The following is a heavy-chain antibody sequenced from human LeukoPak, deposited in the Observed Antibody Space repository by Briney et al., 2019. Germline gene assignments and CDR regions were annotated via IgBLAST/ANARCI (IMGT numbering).Heavy chain of an antibody. J-gene: IGHJ3*02. V-gene: IGHV1-2*02. CDR2: INPSSGGT. CDR1: GYTFTGYY. CDR3: ARLTYYDFWSGYNYAFDI. Sequence: ASVKISCKASGYTFTGYYMHWVREAPGQGLEWMGWINPSSGGTNYAQKFQGRVTMTRDTSISTAYMELSRLRSDDTAVYYCARLTYYDFWSGYNYAFDIWGQGTMVTVSS. D-gene: IGHD3-3*01.